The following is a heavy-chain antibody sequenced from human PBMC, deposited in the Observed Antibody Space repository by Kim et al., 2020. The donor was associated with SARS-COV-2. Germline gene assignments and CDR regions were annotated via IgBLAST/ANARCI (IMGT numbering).Heavy chain of an antibody. V-gene: IGHV4-4*02. J-gene: IGHJ5*02. CDR2: IYHSGST. CDR3: ARDPGSLYYGDYISGNWFDP. D-gene: IGHD4-17*01. CDR1: GGSISSSNW. Sequence: SETLSLTCAVSGGSISSSNWWSWVRQPPGKGLEWIGEIYHSGSTNYNPSLKSRVTISVDKSKNQFSLKLSSVTAADTAVYYCARDPGSLYYGDYISGNWFDPWGQGTLVTVSS.